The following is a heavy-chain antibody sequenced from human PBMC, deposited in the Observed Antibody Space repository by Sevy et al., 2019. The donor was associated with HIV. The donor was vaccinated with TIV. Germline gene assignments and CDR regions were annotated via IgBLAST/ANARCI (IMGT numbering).Heavy chain of an antibody. CDR2: ISYDGSNK. J-gene: IGHJ4*02. D-gene: IGHD2-2*01. CDR1: GFTFSSYA. Sequence: GGSLRLSCAASGFTFSSYAMHWVRQAPGKGLEWVAVISYDGSNKYYADSVKGRFTFSRANFKNTLYLQMNSLRAEDMAVYYCARDSDMGYCISTSCPYYFDYWGQGTLVTVSS. CDR3: ARDSDMGYCISTSCPYYFDY. V-gene: IGHV3-30-3*01.